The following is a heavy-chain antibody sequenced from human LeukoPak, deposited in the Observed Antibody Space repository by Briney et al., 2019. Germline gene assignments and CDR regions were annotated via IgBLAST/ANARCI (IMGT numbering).Heavy chain of an antibody. V-gene: IGHV4-31*03. CDR1: VGSISSGGDF. D-gene: IGHD5-12*01. Sequence: SSETLPLTCTVSVGSISSGGDFWRWIRRHAGKGVVWIGYMYFSGSTYYNPSVKSRVTISVDTSKNQFSLKLSSVTAADTAVYYCARDGRVATIAGRRYYYYGMDVWGQGTTVTVSS. CDR2: MYFSGST. CDR3: ARDGRVATIAGRRYYYYGMDV. J-gene: IGHJ6*02.